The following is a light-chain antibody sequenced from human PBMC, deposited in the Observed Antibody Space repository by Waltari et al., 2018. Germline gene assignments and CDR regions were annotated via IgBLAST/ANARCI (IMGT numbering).Light chain of an antibody. CDR2: DTS. J-gene: IGKJ4*01. CDR1: QSVTNY. Sequence: DIVLTQSPAILSLSPGERASLSCRASQSVTNYLAWYQQKPGQAPRLLIYDTSNRDTGIPARFSGSGFGTDFTLTISSLVPEDFAIYYCQQRRDWPLTFGGGTKVEIK. CDR3: QQRRDWPLT. V-gene: IGKV3-11*01.